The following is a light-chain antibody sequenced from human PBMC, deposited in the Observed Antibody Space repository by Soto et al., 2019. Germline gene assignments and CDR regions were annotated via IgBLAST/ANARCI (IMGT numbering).Light chain of an antibody. CDR3: QQYNDWPLT. CDR1: QSVSSN. J-gene: IGKJ1*01. V-gene: IGKV3-15*01. CDR2: GAF. Sequence: EIVLTQSPVTLSVSPGARATLSCSASQSVSSNLAWYQQKPGQAPSLLIYGAFTRATGVPARFSGTGSGTEFTLTISSLQSEDFALYYCQQYNDWPLTFGQGTKVDIK.